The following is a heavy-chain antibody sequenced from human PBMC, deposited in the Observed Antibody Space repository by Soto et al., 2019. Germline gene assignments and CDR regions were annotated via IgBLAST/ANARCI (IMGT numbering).Heavy chain of an antibody. D-gene: IGHD7-27*01. J-gene: IGHJ4*02. V-gene: IGHV4-30-4*01. CDR3: ARVPSGDKVDS. CDR1: GGSIRNVNYC. CDR2: IYNGGST. Sequence: QVQLHDSGPGLVKPSETLSLTCTGSGGSIRNVNYCWSWIRQSPDKGLELIGHIYNGGSTYNNPSLKSRVTLSVDTSKNQFSLKLSSVSAADTAVYYCARVPSGDKVDSWGQGTLVTVSS.